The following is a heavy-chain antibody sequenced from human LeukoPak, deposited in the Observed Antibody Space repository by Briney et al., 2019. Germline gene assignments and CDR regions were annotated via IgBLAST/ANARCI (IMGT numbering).Heavy chain of an antibody. D-gene: IGHD3-10*01. CDR3: ARVYGSGSYYNGYYYYYMDV. CDR2: IYYSGST. Sequence: SETLSLTCTVSGGSISSGSYYWSWIRQPAGKGLEWIGRIYYSGSTYYNPSLKSRVTISVDTSKNQFSLKLSSVTAADTAVYYCARVYGSGSYYNGYYYYYMDVWGKGTTVTISS. CDR1: GGSISSGSYY. J-gene: IGHJ6*03. V-gene: IGHV4-39*01.